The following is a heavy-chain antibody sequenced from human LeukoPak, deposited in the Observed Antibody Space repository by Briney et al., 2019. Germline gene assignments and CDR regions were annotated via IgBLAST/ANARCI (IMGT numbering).Heavy chain of an antibody. CDR2: IIPIFGTA. V-gene: IGHV1-69*13. Sequence: ASVKVSCKASGGTFSSYAISWVRQAPGQGLEWMGRIIPIFGTANYAQKFQGRVTITADESTSTAYMELSSLRSEDTAVYYCARDKQNWNDARHAFDIWGQGTMVTVSS. D-gene: IGHD1-1*01. CDR1: GGTFSSYA. J-gene: IGHJ3*02. CDR3: ARDKQNWNDARHAFDI.